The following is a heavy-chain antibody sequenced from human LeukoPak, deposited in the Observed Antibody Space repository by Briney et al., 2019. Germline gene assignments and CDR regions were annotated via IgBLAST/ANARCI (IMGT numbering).Heavy chain of an antibody. Sequence: SETLSLTCTVSGGSISSSSYYWGWIRQSPGKGLEWIGSIYYSGSTYYNPSLKSRVTISADTSKSQVSLKLSSVTAADTAIYNCARHSRSAYSGYENAFDIWGQGTVVTVSS. CDR2: IYYSGST. J-gene: IGHJ3*02. V-gene: IGHV4-39*01. D-gene: IGHD5-12*01. CDR1: GGSISSSSYY. CDR3: ARHSRSAYSGYENAFDI.